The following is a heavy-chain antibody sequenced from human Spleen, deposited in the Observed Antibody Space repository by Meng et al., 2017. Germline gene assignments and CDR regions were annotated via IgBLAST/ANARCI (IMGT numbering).Heavy chain of an antibody. D-gene: IGHD3-10*01. CDR2: IYHSGST. J-gene: IGHJ6*02. CDR1: DYSISSSYY. Sequence: SETLSLTCTVSDYSISSSYYWGWIRQPPGKGLEWIGSIYHSGSTYYNPSLKSRVTISVDTSKNQFSLKLSSVTAADTAVYYCARENVLLWFGEFAHFYYGMDVWGQGTTVTVSS. V-gene: IGHV4-38-2*02. CDR3: ARENVLLWFGEFAHFYYGMDV.